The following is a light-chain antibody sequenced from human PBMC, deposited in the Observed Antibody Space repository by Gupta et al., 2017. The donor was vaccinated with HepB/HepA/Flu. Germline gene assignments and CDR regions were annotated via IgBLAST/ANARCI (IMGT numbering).Light chain of an antibody. CDR3: QQYNNWPQT. CDR1: QSVSSN. CDR2: GAS. J-gene: IGKJ1*01. Sequence: EVVMTQSPAPLSVSPGERATLSCRASQSVSSNLAWYQQKPGQAPRLLIYGASTRATGIPARFSGSGSGTEFTLTISSLQSEDFAVYYCQQYNNWPQTFGQWTKVEIK. V-gene: IGKV3-15*01.